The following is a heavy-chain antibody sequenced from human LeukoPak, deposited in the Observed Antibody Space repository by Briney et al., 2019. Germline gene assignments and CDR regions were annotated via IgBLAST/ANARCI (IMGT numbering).Heavy chain of an antibody. V-gene: IGHV3-30*18. CDR2: ISEDGSIK. Sequence: PGGSLRLSCAASGFAFSSCGIHWVRQAPGKGLEWVALISEDGSIKFYADSVKVRVTISADNSKNTLYLQMNSLRAEDTAVYYCAKEVGARDAFDIWGQGTLVTVSP. CDR3: AKEVGARDAFDI. J-gene: IGHJ3*02. CDR1: GFAFSSCG. D-gene: IGHD1-26*01.